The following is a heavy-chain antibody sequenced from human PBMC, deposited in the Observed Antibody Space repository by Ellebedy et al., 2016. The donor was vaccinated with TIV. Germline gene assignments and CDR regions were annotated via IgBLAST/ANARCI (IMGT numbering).Heavy chain of an antibody. CDR1: GGSISSYY. J-gene: IGHJ6*02. D-gene: IGHD6-13*01. CDR3: ARFPIAAGYYGMDV. Sequence: SETLSLTXTVSGGSISSYYWSWIRQPPGKGLEWIGYIYYSGSTNYNPSLKSRVTISVDTSKNQFSLKLSSVTAADTAVYYCARFPIAAGYYGMDVWGQGTTVTVSS. V-gene: IGHV4-59*01. CDR2: IYYSGST.